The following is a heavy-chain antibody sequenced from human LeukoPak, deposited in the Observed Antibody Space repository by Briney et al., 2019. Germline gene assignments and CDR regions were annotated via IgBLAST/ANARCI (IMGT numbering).Heavy chain of an antibody. J-gene: IGHJ3*02. CDR2: IYYSGST. V-gene: IGHV4-39*02. Sequence: SETLSLTCTVSGGSISSSSYYWGWIRQPPGKGLEWIGSIYYSGSTYYNPSLKSRVTISVDTSKNQFSLKLSSVTAADTAVYYCARETYGSPGDLYAFDIWGQGTMVTVSS. D-gene: IGHD1-26*01. CDR1: GGSISSSSYY. CDR3: ARETYGSPGDLYAFDI.